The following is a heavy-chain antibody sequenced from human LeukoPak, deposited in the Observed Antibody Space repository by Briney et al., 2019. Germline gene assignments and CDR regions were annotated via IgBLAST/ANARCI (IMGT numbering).Heavy chain of an antibody. CDR1: GGSISSYY. CDR2: IYYSGST. J-gene: IGHJ4*02. Sequence: SETLSLTCTVSGGSISSYYWSWIRQPPGKGLEWIGYIYYSGSTNYNPSLKSRVTISVDKSKNQFSLKLSSVTAADTAVYYCARDSIAAAAYYFDYWGQGTLVTVSS. CDR3: ARDSIAAAAYYFDY. D-gene: IGHD6-13*01. V-gene: IGHV4-59*12.